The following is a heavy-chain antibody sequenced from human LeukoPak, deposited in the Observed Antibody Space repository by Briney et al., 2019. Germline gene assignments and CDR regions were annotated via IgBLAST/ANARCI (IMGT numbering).Heavy chain of an antibody. CDR3: AKATAGIMITFGGVIGVLDY. Sequence: GGSLRLSCAASGFTFSSYATSWVRQAPGKGLEWVSAISSSGGSTYYADSVKGRFTISRDNSKNTLYLQMNSLRAEDTAVYYCAKATAGIMITFGGVIGVLDYWGQGTLVTVSS. V-gene: IGHV3-23*01. CDR2: ISSSGGST. D-gene: IGHD3-16*02. CDR1: GFTFSSYA. J-gene: IGHJ4*02.